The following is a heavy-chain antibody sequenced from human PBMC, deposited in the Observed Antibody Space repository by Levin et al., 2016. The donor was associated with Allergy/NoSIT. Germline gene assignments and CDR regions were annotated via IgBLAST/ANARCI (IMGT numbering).Heavy chain of an antibody. CDR2: INHSGST. V-gene: IGHV4-34*01. J-gene: IGHJ4*02. Sequence: SETLSLTCAVYGGSFSTYYWSWIRQPPGKGLEWIGEINHSGSTNYNPSLKSRVTISVDTSKNQFPLKLSSVTAADTAVYYCARGSLTMIVVAQPRFDYWGQGTLVTVSS. CDR1: GGSFSTYY. CDR3: ARGSLTMIVVAQPRFDY. D-gene: IGHD3-22*01.